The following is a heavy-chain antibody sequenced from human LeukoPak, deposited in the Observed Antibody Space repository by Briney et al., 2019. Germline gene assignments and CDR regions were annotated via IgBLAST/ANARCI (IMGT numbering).Heavy chain of an antibody. D-gene: IGHD3-22*01. Sequence: GGSLRLSCAASGFTFSSYAMSWVRQAPGKGLEWVSAISGSGGSTYYADSVKGRFTISRDNSKNTLYLQMNSLRAEDTALYYCARVAMSDSSGYCDYWGRGTLVTVSS. J-gene: IGHJ4*02. V-gene: IGHV3-23*01. CDR1: GFTFSSYA. CDR3: ARVAMSDSSGYCDY. CDR2: ISGSGGST.